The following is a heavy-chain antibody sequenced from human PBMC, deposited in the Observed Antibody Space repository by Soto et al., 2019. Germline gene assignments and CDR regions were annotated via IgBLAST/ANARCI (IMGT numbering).Heavy chain of an antibody. J-gene: IGHJ6*02. V-gene: IGHV4-34*01. Sequence: PSETLSLTCAVYGGSFSGYYWSWIRQPPGKGLEWIGGINHSGSTNYNPSLKSRVTISVDTSKNQFSLKLSSVTAADTAVYYCARGVRVTAIRFYYYYGMDVWGQGTTVTVS. D-gene: IGHD2-21*02. CDR2: INHSGST. CDR1: GGSFSGYY. CDR3: ARGVRVTAIRFYYYYGMDV.